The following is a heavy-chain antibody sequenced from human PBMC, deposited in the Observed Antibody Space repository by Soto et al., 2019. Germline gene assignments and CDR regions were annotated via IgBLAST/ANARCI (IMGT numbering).Heavy chain of an antibody. CDR3: AKMLVGATGGAY. J-gene: IGHJ4*02. CDR2: ISGSGGST. Sequence: EVQLLESGGGLVQPGGSLRLSCAASGFTFSSYAMSWVRQAPGKGLEWVSAISGSGGSTYYADSVKGRFTISRDNSKNTLYLQMNSLRAEDKAVYYCAKMLVGATGGAYWGQGTLVTVSS. D-gene: IGHD1-26*01. V-gene: IGHV3-23*01. CDR1: GFTFSSYA.